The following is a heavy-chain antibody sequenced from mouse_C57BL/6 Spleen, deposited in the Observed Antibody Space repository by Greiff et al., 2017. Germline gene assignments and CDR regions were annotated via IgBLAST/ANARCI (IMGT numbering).Heavy chain of an antibody. CDR3: ARPVVARDWYFDV. CDR1: GYTFTGYW. D-gene: IGHD1-1*01. V-gene: IGHV1-9*01. CDR2: ILPGSGST. J-gene: IGHJ1*03. Sequence: QVQLQQSGAELMKPGASVKLSCKATGYTFTGYWIAWVKQRPGHGLEWIGEILPGSGSTNYNEKFKGKATFTADPSSNTDYMQLSSLTTEDSAIYYCARPVVARDWYFDVWGTGTTVTVSS.